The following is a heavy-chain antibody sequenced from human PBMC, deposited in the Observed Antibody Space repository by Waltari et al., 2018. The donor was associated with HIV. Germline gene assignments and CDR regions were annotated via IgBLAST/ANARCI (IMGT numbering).Heavy chain of an antibody. CDR2: TYYRSKWYN. V-gene: IGHV6-1*01. J-gene: IGHJ4*02. Sequence: QVQLQQSGPGLVKPSQTLSLTCAISGASVSSNSAAWNWPRQSPSRGLEWLGRTYYRSKWYNDYAVSVKSRITINPDTSKNQFSLQLNSVTPEDTAVYYCARDAWTIYSSGWLYYFDYWGQGTLVTVSS. CDR3: ARDAWTIYSSGWLYYFDY. D-gene: IGHD6-19*01. CDR1: GASVSSNSAA.